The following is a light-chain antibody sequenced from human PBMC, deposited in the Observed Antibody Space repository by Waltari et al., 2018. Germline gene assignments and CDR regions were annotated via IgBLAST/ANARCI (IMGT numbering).Light chain of an antibody. V-gene: IGLV1-40*01. CDR3: QSYDDSLRASV. Sequence: QSVLTQAPSVFGAPGQRVTISCSGGLPNTRAGHDAPWYQQLPGTSPKLLIYGNDQRPSGVPDRFSASKSGTSASLAITGLQADDEAIYFCQSYDDSLRASVFGGGARLTVL. CDR2: GND. J-gene: IGLJ2*01. CDR1: LPNTRAGHD.